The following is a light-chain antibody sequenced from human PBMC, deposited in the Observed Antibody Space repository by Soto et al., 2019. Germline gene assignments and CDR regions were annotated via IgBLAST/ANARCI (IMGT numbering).Light chain of an antibody. CDR2: EVS. J-gene: IGLJ1*01. CDR3: CSYAGTHTYV. Sequence: QSVLTQPASVSGSPGQSITISCTGTSSDVGGYNYVSWYQQHPGKAPKVMIYEVSNRPSGVSDRLSGSKSGNTASLTISGLQAEDEADYYCCSYAGTHTYVFGTGTKVTVL. V-gene: IGLV2-14*01. CDR1: SSDVGGYNY.